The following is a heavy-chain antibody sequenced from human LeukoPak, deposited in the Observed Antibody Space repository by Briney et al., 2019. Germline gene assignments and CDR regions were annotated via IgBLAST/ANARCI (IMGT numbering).Heavy chain of an antibody. V-gene: IGHV3-49*04. D-gene: IGHD4-17*01. CDR2: IRSKAYGGTA. CDR3: TRDYGDYKGDY. CDR1: GFTFSDYA. J-gene: IGHJ4*02. Sequence: PGRSLRLSCTGSGFTFSDYAVIWVRQAPWRGLEWVGFIRSKAYGGTAEYAASVKGRFTISRDDSKSIAYLQMDSLKTEDTAVYYCTRDYGDYKGDYWGQGTLVTVSS.